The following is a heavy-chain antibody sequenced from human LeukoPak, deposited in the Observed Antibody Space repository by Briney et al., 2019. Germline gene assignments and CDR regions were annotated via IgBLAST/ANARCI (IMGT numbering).Heavy chain of an antibody. D-gene: IGHD3-22*01. CDR1: GGSISSSNW. V-gene: IGHV4-4*02. CDR2: IYHSGST. Sequence: SETLSLTCAVSGGSISSSNWWSWVRQPPGKGLEWIGEIYHSGSTYYNPSLKSRVTISVDTSKNQFSLKLSSVTAADTAVYYCARGLFYYDSSGYPGYYFDYWGQGTLVTVSS. CDR3: ARGLFYYDSSGYPGYYFDY. J-gene: IGHJ4*02.